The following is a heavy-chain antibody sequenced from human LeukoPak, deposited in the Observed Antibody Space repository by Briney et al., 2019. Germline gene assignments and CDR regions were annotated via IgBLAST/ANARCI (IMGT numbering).Heavy chain of an antibody. J-gene: IGHJ4*02. V-gene: IGHV4-59*01. D-gene: IGHD6-13*01. CDR3: ARVPDGYSQGYFDY. CDR1: GGSISSYY. Sequence: NPSETPSLTCTVSGGSISSYYWSWIRQPPGKGLEWIGYIYYSGSTNYNPSLKSRVTISVDTSKKQFSLKLSSVTAADTAVYYCARVPDGYSQGYFDYWGQGTLVTVSS. CDR2: IYYSGST.